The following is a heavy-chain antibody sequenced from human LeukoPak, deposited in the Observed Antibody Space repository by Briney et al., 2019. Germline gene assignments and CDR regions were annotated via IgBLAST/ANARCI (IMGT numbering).Heavy chain of an antibody. CDR1: GYTFTSYG. Sequence: ASVKVSCKASGYTFTSYGISWLRQAPGQGLEWMGWISAYNGNTNYAQKLQGRVTMTTDTSTSTAYMELRSLRSDDTAVYYCARVDTGYYYYGMDVWGQGTTVTVSS. CDR3: ARVDTGYYYYGMDV. J-gene: IGHJ6*02. D-gene: IGHD5-18*01. CDR2: ISAYNGNT. V-gene: IGHV1-18*01.